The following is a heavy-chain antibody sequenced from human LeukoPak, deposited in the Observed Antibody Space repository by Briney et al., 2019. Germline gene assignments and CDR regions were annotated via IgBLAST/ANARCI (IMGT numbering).Heavy chain of an antibody. V-gene: IGHV1-18*01. D-gene: IGHD2-21*02. CDR3: ARDASSPYCGGDCYSPGAFGI. CDR1: GYTFTSYG. J-gene: IGHJ3*02. CDR2: ISAYNGNT. Sequence: ASMKVSCKASGYTFTSYGISWVRQAPGQGLEWVGWISAYNGNTNYAQKLQGRVTMTTDTSTSTAYMELRSLRSDDTAVYYCARDASSPYCGGDCYSPGAFGIWGQGTMVTVSS.